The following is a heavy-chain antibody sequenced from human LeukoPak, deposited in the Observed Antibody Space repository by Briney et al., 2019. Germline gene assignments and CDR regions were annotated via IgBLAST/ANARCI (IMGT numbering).Heavy chain of an antibody. Sequence: SETLSLTCSISGASITSGTYFWTWVRPPPGQELEWIGSINYSGTTYYTASLKSRVTISVDTSKTQYSLSLTLVTAADTAVYFCARLETVSGANYFVHWGQGARVTVSS. J-gene: IGHJ4*02. D-gene: IGHD2-15*01. V-gene: IGHV4-39*01. CDR3: ARLETVSGANYFVH. CDR2: INYSGTT. CDR1: GASITSGTYF.